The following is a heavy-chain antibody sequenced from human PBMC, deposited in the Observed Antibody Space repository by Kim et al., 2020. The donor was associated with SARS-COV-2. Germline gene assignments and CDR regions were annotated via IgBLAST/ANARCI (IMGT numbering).Heavy chain of an antibody. CDR3: AREVVV. Sequence: SETLSLTCTVSGGSISSGNYYWSWIRQPPGKVLEWIGCIYNSGSTYYRPSLKSRVAISVDTSKNQFSLKLSSVTAADTAVYYCAREVVVWGQGTLVTVSS. D-gene: IGHD2-15*01. CDR2: IYNSGST. V-gene: IGHV4-30-4*01. J-gene: IGHJ4*02. CDR1: GGSISSGNYY.